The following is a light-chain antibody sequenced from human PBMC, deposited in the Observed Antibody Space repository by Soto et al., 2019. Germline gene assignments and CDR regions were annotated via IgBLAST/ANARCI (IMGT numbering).Light chain of an antibody. CDR3: QQYNSYSRT. V-gene: IGKV1-5*01. CDR1: QSISSW. CDR2: DAS. Sequence: DIQITQSPSTLSASVGDRVTITCRASQSISSWLAWYQQKPGKAPKLLIYDASSLESGVPSRFSGSGSGTEFTLTISSLQTDEFATYYCQQYNSYSRTFGQGTKVDIK. J-gene: IGKJ1*01.